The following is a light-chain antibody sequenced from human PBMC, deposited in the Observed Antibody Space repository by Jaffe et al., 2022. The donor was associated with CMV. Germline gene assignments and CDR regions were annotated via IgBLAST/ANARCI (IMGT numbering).Light chain of an antibody. CDR3: ATWHDSLNGWV. V-gene: IGLV1-44*01. J-gene: IGLJ3*02. CDR1: NSNIGSNT. CDR2: NDN. Sequence: QSVLTQPPSASGTPGQRVTISCSGSNSNIGSNTVTWYQQLPGAAPKLLIFNDNQRPSGVPDRFSGSKSGTSASLAISGLQSEDEADYYCATWHDSLNGWVFGGGTKLTVL.